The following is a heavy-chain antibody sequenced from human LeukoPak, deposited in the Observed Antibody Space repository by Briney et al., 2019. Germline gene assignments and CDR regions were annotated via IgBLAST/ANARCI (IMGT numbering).Heavy chain of an antibody. Sequence: GGSLRLSCAASGFIFSDYYMTWVRQAPGRGLEWISYITTNGASTYYANSVKGRFTISRDNAQNSLFLQMNSLRAEDTAIYYCARVGLDNTGWHISWFDPWGQGTLVTVSS. V-gene: IGHV3-11*01. CDR2: ITTNGAST. CDR1: GFIFSDYY. CDR3: ARVGLDNTGWHISWFDP. J-gene: IGHJ5*02. D-gene: IGHD6-19*01.